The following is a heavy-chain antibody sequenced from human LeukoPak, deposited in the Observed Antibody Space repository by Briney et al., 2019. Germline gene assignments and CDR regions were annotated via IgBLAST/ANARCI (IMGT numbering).Heavy chain of an antibody. CDR2: IYYSGST. CDR1: GGSISSSSYY. V-gene: IGHV4-39*01. CDR3: ARRGSSWSNLDY. J-gene: IGHJ4*02. D-gene: IGHD6-13*01. Sequence: PSETLSLTCTVSGGSISSSSYYWGWIRQPPGKGLEWIGSIYYSGSTYYNPSLKSRATISVDTSKNQFSLNLRSVTAADTAVYYCARRGSSWSNLDYWGQGTLVTVSS.